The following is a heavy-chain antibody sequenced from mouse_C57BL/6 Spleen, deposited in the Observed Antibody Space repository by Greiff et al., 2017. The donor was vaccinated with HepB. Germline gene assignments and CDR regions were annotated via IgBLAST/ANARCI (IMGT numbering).Heavy chain of an antibody. J-gene: IGHJ2*01. CDR2: ISDGGSYT. Sequence: DVMLVESGGGLVKPGGSLKLSCAASGFTFSSYAMSWVRQTPEKRLEWVATISDGGSYTYYPDNVKGRFTISRDNAKNNLYLQMSHLKSEDTAMYYCARGDYGSSYLYYFDYWGQGTTLTVSS. CDR1: GFTFSSYA. CDR3: ARGDYGSSYLYYFDY. D-gene: IGHD1-1*01. V-gene: IGHV5-4*03.